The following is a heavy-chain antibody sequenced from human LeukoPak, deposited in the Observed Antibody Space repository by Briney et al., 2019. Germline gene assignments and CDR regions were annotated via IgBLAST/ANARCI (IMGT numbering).Heavy chain of an antibody. Sequence: SVKVSCKASGDSFRNSAISWVRQAPGQGLEWMGGINPLFRTANYALKFQGKVTITADESTSTAYLELSSLRSEDTAVYYCARGGGIFGVLTTAHYYGMDVWGQGTTVTVSS. CDR1: GDSFRNSA. J-gene: IGHJ6*02. CDR3: ARGGGIFGVLTTAHYYGMDV. CDR2: INPLFRTA. D-gene: IGHD3-3*01. V-gene: IGHV1-69*13.